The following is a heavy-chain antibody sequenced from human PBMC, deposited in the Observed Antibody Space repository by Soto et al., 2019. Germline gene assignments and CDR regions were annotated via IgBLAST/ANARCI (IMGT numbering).Heavy chain of an antibody. J-gene: IGHJ4*02. V-gene: IGHV3-74*01. CDR3: ASGGGGGSFDF. CDR2: INGDGSTA. Sequence: EVQLVESGGGLVQPGGSLRLSCAVSGITLSRHWMHWVRQAPGKGLEWVSRINGDGSTAVYADSVKGRFTISRDDAKNTLFLQMNSLRAGDTAVYFCASGGGGGSFDFWGQGTLVTASS. D-gene: IGHD2-15*01. CDR1: GITLSRHW.